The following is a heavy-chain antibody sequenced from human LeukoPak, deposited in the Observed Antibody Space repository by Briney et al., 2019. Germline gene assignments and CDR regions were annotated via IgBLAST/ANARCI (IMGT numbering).Heavy chain of an antibody. D-gene: IGHD3-22*01. CDR2: IKQDGSEK. CDR3: ARLYYDSSGSPFDY. Sequence: GGSLRLSCAASGFTFSSYWTSWVRQAPGKGLEWVANIKQDGSEKYYVDSVKGRFTISRDNAKNSLYLPMNSLRAEDTAVYFCARLYYDSSGSPFDYWGQGTLVTVSS. CDR1: GFTFSSYW. J-gene: IGHJ4*02. V-gene: IGHV3-7*01.